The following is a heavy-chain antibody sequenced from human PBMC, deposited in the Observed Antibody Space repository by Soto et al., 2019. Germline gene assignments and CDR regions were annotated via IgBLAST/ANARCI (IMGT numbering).Heavy chain of an antibody. V-gene: IGHV3-23*01. CDR1: GFTFSSYA. J-gene: IGHJ4*02. Sequence: GGSLRLSCAASGFTFSSYAMSWVRQAPGKGLEWVSAISGSGGSTYYADSVKGRFTISRDNSKNTLYLQMNSLRAEDTAVYYCAKDPNRVVVPAAIVADYWGQGTLVTVSS. CDR2: ISGSGGST. D-gene: IGHD2-2*01. CDR3: AKDPNRVVVPAAIVADY.